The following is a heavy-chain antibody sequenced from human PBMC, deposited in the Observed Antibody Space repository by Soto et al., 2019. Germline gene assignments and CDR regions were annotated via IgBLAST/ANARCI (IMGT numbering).Heavy chain of an antibody. CDR2: IYYSGST. Sequence: PSETLSLTCTVSGGSISSGGYYWSWIRQHPGKGLEWIGYIYYSGSTYYNPSLKSRVTISVDTSKNQFSLKLSSVTAADTAVYYCARTDYSNYFIRNWFDPWGQGTLVTVSS. J-gene: IGHJ5*02. V-gene: IGHV4-31*03. CDR3: ARTDYSNYFIRNWFDP. D-gene: IGHD4-4*01. CDR1: GGSISSGGYY.